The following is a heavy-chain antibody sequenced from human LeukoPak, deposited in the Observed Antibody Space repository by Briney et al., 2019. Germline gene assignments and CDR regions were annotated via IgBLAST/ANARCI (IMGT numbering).Heavy chain of an antibody. J-gene: IGHJ4*02. V-gene: IGHV3-48*01. CDR1: GFTFSSYS. Sequence: PGGSLRLSCAASGFTFSSYSMNWVRQAPGKGLEWVAYISSRSITIYYADSVKGRFTVSRDNAKNSLYLQMNSLRAEDTAVYYCASGRWGYCSRASCPLDYWGQGTLLTVPS. CDR3: ASGRWGYCSRASCPLDY. D-gene: IGHD2-2*01. CDR2: ISSRSITI.